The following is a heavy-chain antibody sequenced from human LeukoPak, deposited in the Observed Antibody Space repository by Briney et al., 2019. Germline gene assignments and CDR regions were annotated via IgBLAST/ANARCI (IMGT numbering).Heavy chain of an antibody. V-gene: IGHV3-7*01. J-gene: IGHJ4*02. CDR1: GFTFSSYW. CDR2: IKQDGSEK. D-gene: IGHD2-15*01. CDR3: ARDLPAGSGYCSGGSCG. Sequence: GGPLRLSCAASGFTFSSYWMSWVRQAPGKGLEWVANIKQDGSEKYYVDSVKGRFTISRDNAKNSLYLQMNSLRAEDTAVYYCARDLPAGSGYCSGGSCGGGQGTLVTVSS.